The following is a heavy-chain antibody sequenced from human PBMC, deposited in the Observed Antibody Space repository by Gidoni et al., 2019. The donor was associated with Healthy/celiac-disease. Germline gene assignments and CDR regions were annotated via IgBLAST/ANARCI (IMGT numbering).Heavy chain of an antibody. V-gene: IGHV4-34*01. CDR2: INHSGST. D-gene: IGHD7-27*01. CDR1: GGSFSGYY. J-gene: IGHJ2*01. Sequence: QVQLQQWGAGLLKPSETLSLTCAVYGGSFSGYYWSWIRQPPGKGLEWIGEINHSGSTNYNPSLKSRVTISVDTSKNQFSLKLSSVTAADTAVYYCARGQLTVRYWYFDLWGRGTLVTVSS. CDR3: ARGQLTVRYWYFDL.